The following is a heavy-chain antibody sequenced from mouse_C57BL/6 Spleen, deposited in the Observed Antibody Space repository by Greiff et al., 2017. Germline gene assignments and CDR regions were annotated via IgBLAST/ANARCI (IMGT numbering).Heavy chain of an antibody. Sequence: VQLQQSGAELAKPGASVKLSCKASGYTFTSYWMHWVKQRPGQGLEWIGYINPSSGNTKYNQKFNDKATLTADKSSSTAYMQLRSLTYEDSAVYYCAYITTVVATDAMDYWGQGTSVTVSS. D-gene: IGHD1-1*01. CDR1: GYTFTSYW. CDR3: AYITTVVATDAMDY. CDR2: INPSSGNT. J-gene: IGHJ4*01. V-gene: IGHV1-7*01.